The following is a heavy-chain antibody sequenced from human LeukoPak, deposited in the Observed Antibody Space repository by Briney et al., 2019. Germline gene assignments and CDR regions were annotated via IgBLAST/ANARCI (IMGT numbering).Heavy chain of an antibody. D-gene: IGHD4-17*01. CDR3: ARDPSYGALDY. CDR2: INEDGSKN. J-gene: IGHJ4*02. CDR1: GFTFSNYW. Sequence: GGSLRLSCAASGFTFSNYWRGWVRQARGRGLEWVAEINEDGSKNYYVACVRDRFTSSRDNAKISLYLQMNSLRAEDTAVYYCARDPSYGALDYWGQGSLVTVSS. V-gene: IGHV3-7*01.